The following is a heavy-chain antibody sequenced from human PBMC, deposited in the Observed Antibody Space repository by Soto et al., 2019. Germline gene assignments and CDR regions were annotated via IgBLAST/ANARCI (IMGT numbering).Heavy chain of an antibody. V-gene: IGHV4-61*03. CDR2: VYYTGTT. CDR3: ARVIRANFFDL. D-gene: IGHD3-10*01. J-gene: IGHJ4*02. CDR1: GDSVSNKNF. Sequence: SETLSLTCTVSGDSVSNKNFWNWIRQPPGKGLEWIGYVYYTGTTRINPSLKSRVSMSVDTSKNHFSLNLTSVTAADTAVYYCARVIRANFFDLWGQGTLVTVSS.